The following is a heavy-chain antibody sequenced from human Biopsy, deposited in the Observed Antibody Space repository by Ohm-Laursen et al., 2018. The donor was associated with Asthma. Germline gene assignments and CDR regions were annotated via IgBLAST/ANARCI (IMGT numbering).Heavy chain of an antibody. CDR3: AGFCSGGNCPDH. V-gene: IGHV4-59*01. D-gene: IGHD2-15*01. CDR1: GVSISSDY. Sequence: SETLSLTCPVSGVSISSDYWSWIRQPPGKGLEWIGHIYYSGSTYSNPSLKSRVTISVDTSKKQISLRLSSVIAADTAVYYCAGFCSGGNCPDHWGQGTLVTVSS. CDR2: IYYSGST. J-gene: IGHJ4*02.